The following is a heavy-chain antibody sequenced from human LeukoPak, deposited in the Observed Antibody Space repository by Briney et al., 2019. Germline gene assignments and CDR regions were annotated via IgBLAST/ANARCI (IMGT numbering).Heavy chain of an antibody. CDR1: GCTFSTYV. V-gene: IGHV1-69*06. D-gene: IGHD2-15*01. Sequence: SVNVSCKASGCTFSTYVISWVRQAPGQGLEWMGGISPVFGTANYAEKLQDRVTITADKSTSTAYMELSSLRSEDTAMYYCAINQAGYCGGGSCYRHEFYYMDVWGKGTSVTVSS. CDR2: ISPVFGTA. CDR3: AINQAGYCGGGSCYRHEFYYMDV. J-gene: IGHJ6*03.